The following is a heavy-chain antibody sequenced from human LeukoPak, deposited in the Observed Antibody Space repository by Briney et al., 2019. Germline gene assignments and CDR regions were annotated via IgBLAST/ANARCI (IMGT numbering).Heavy chain of an antibody. CDR3: ARPGRSGAGTNHMDV. CDR2: IYYSGST. D-gene: IGHD3-3*01. Sequence: SETLSLTCTVSGGSISSSNYYWGWIRQPPGKGLEWIGGIYYSGSTFYNPSLKSRVTISVDTSNNQFSLRLNSVTAADTAVYYCARPGRSGAGTNHMDVWGKGTTVTVSS. J-gene: IGHJ6*03. CDR1: GGSISSSNYY. V-gene: IGHV4-39*01.